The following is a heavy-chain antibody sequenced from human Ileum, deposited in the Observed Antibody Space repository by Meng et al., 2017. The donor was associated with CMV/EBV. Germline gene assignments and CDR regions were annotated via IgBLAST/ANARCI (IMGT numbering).Heavy chain of an antibody. V-gene: IGHV3-7*03. CDR3: ARDARGLAATGGGH. J-gene: IGHJ1*01. D-gene: IGHD6-13*01. CDR2: INEDGCMA. Sequence: GESLKISCAFSGFTFNTYLMTWVRQAPGKGLEWVANINEDGCMAKYVESVKGRVTISKDNAKNLLYLQMNSLRAEDMALYYCARDARGLAATGGGHWGQGTLVTVSS. CDR1: GFTFNTYL.